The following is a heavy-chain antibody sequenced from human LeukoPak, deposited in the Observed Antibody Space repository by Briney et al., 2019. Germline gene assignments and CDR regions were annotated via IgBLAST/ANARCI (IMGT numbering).Heavy chain of an antibody. J-gene: IGHJ4*02. D-gene: IGHD6-13*01. CDR1: GYTFTSYA. V-gene: IGHV7-4-1*02. Sequence: ASVKVSWKASGYTFTSYAMNWVRQAPGQGLEWMGWINTNTGNPTYAQGFTGRFVFSLDTSVSTAYLQISSLKAGDTAVYYCARDRSHSSSWYEGYDYWGQGTLVTVSS. CDR3: ARDRSHSSSWYEGYDY. CDR2: INTNTGNP.